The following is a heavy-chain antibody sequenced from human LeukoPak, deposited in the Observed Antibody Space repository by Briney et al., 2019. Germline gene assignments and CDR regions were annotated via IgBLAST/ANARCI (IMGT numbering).Heavy chain of an antibody. J-gene: IGHJ6*03. D-gene: IGHD6-19*01. CDR1: GYTFTSYD. CDR2: MNPNSGNT. V-gene: IGHV1-8*03. CDR3: ARRAVAYYYYYYMDV. Sequence: ASVKVSCKASGYTFTSYDINWVRQASGQGLEGRGWMNPNSGNTGYARKFQGRVTITRNTSIRTAYMALSSLRSDDTAVYYCARRAVAYYYYYYMDVWGKGTTVTVSS.